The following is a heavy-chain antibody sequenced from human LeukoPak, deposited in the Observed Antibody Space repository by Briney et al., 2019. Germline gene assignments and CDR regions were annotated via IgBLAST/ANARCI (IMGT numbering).Heavy chain of an antibody. V-gene: IGHV4-59*01. J-gene: IGHJ6*02. CDR3: ARDSRYSSGWYNGYYYYGMDV. CDR2: IYDSGGT. Sequence: SETLSLTCTVSGGSISSYYWSWIRQPPGKGLEWIGYIYDSGGTNYNPSLKSRVTISVDTSKNQFSLKLSSVTAADTAVYYCARDSRYSSGWYNGYYYYGMDVWGQGTTVTVSS. CDR1: GGSISSYY. D-gene: IGHD6-19*01.